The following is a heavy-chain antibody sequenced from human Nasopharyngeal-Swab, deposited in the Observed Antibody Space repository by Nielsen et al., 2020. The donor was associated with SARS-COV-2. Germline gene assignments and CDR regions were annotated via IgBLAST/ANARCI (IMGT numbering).Heavy chain of an antibody. CDR2: ISSSSTYI. CDR1: GFTFSNYN. D-gene: IGHD3-3*01. Sequence: GSLRLSCAASGFTFSNYNMNWVRQAPGKGLEWVSSISSSSTYIYYADSVKGRFTISRDNAKNSLFLQMNSLRAEDTALYYCARDGLDYDFWSAYFMDVWGQGTTVTVSS. V-gene: IGHV3-21*01. J-gene: IGHJ6*02. CDR3: ARDGLDYDFWSAYFMDV.